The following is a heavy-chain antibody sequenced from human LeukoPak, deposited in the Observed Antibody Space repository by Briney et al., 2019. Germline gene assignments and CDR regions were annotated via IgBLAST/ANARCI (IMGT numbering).Heavy chain of an antibody. J-gene: IGHJ4*02. CDR3: ARLRVYSSGNDY. V-gene: IGHV4-38-2*02. CDR2: IYHSGST. D-gene: IGHD6-19*01. Sequence: SKTLSLTCTVSGYSISSGYYWGWIRQPPGKGLEWIGSIYHSGSTNYNPSLKSRVTISVDTSKNQFSLKLSSVTAADTAVYYCARLRVYSSGNDYWGQGTLVTVSS. CDR1: GYSISSGYY.